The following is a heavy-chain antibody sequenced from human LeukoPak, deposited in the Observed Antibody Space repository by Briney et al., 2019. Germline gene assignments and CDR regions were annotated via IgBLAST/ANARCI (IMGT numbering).Heavy chain of an antibody. CDR2: IGGSGGST. CDR3: ARGTSNPDY. J-gene: IGHJ4*02. CDR1: GFTFSSYG. V-gene: IGHV3-23*01. Sequence: GGSLRLSCAGSGFTFSSYGMSGVRQAPGRGVEWVSGIGGSGGSTYYADSVKGRFTISRDNSKNTLYLQMNSLRAEDTAVYYCARGTSNPDYWGQGTLVTVSS.